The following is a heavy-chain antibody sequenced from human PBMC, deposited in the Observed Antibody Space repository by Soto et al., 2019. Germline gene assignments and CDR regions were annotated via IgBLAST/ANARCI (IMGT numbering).Heavy chain of an antibody. V-gene: IGHV5-51*01. CDR1: GYSFTSYW. CDR3: ARWPGYCSSTSCIGGYFDY. J-gene: IGHJ4*02. Sequence: PGESLKISCKGSGYSFTSYWIGWVRQMPGKGLEWMGIIYPGDSDTRYSPSFQGQVTISADKSISTAYLQWSSLKASDTAMYYCARWPGYCSSTSCIGGYFDYWGQGTLVTVSS. CDR2: IYPGDSDT. D-gene: IGHD2-2*01.